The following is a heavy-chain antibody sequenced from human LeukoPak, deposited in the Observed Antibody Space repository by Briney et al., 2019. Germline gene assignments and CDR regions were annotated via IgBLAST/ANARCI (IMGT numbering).Heavy chain of an antibody. CDR2: LDAEDGET. V-gene: IGHV1-24*01. J-gene: IGHJ4*02. D-gene: IGHD3-22*01. CDR1: GYTLTELS. CDR3: ATGTDSSGYYYVPGFDY. Sequence: ASVKVSCKVAGYTLTELSMHRVRQAPCKGREWMGGLDAEDGETIYAQKFQGRVTMTEDTSTDTAYMELSSLRSEDTAVYYCATGTDSSGYYYVPGFDYWGQGTLVTVSS.